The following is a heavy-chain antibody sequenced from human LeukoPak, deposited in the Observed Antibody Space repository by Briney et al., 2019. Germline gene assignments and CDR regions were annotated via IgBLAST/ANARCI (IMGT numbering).Heavy chain of an antibody. CDR2: ISRSGATI. CDR1: GFIFSNYA. V-gene: IGHV3-48*03. J-gene: IGHJ4*02. Sequence: GGSLRLSCAASGFIFSNYAMSWVRQAPGKGLEWVSFISRSGATIYYTDSVKGRFTISRDNAKNSLYLQMNSLRAEDTAVYYCARDHATYYYDSSGYYDYWGQGTLVTVSS. D-gene: IGHD3-22*01. CDR3: ARDHATYYYDSSGYYDY.